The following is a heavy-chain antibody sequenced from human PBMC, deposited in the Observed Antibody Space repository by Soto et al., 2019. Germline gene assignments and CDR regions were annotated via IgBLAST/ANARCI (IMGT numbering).Heavy chain of an antibody. J-gene: IGHJ3*02. V-gene: IGHV3-23*01. CDR2: ISGSGGST. D-gene: IGHD6-19*01. CDR1: GSTFSSYS. Sequence: XRSLRLPFAASGSTFSSYSMSWVRQAPGKGLEWVSAISGSGGSTYYADSVKGRFTISRDNSKNTLYLQMNSLRAEDTAVYYCAKPRAQWLATSDAFDIWGQGTMVTVSS. CDR3: AKPRAQWLATSDAFDI.